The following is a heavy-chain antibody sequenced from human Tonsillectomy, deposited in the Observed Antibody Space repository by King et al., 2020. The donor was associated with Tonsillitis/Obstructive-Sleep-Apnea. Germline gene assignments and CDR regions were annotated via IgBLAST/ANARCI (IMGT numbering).Heavy chain of an antibody. D-gene: IGHD2-15*01. Sequence: QLVQSGGGLVQPGGSLRLSCAASGFTFSTYWMSWVRQAPGKGLEWVANIKQDGGEKYYVDSVKGRFTISRDNAKNSLYLPMNSLRAEDTAVYFCARDRCSGGGCDFDYWGQGTLVTVSS. J-gene: IGHJ4*02. CDR2: IKQDGGEK. V-gene: IGHV3-7*03. CDR3: ARDRCSGGGCDFDY. CDR1: GFTFSTYW.